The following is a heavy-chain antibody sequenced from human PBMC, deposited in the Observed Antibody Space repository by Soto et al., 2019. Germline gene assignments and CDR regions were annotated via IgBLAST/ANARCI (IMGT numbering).Heavy chain of an antibody. Sequence: GGSLRLSCAASGFTFSSYWMHWVRQAPGKGLVWVSRINSDGSSTSYADSVKGRFTISRDNAKNTLYLQRNSLRAEDTAVYYCARYYYDSSGYYYFDYWGQGTLVTVSS. CDR3: ARYYYDSSGYYYFDY. D-gene: IGHD3-22*01. J-gene: IGHJ4*02. V-gene: IGHV3-74*01. CDR2: INSDGSST. CDR1: GFTFSSYW.